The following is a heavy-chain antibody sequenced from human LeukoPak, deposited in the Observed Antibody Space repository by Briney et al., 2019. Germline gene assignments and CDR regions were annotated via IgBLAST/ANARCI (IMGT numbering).Heavy chain of an antibody. V-gene: IGHV1-18*01. CDR1: GYTFTSYG. CDR3: ARGPYYYDSSGYYYHRFDY. J-gene: IGHJ4*02. CDR2: ISAYNGNT. Sequence: GASVKVSCKASGYTFTSYGISWVRQAPGQGLEWMGWISAYNGNTNYAQKLQGRGTMTTDTSTSTAYMELRSLRSDDTAVYYCARGPYYYDSSGYYYHRFDYWGQGTLVTVSS. D-gene: IGHD3-22*01.